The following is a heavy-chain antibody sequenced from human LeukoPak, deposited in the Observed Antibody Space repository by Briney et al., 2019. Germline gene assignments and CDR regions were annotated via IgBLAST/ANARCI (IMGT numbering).Heavy chain of an antibody. J-gene: IGHJ4*02. Sequence: PGRSLRLSCEASGFTFTSYAMHWVRQGPGKGPEWVAVISDDGSGKYYADSVKGRFTISRDNSKYTLNLQMNSLRDEDTAVYYCARELSGSYHFDELGQGTLVTVSS. CDR3: ARELSGSYHFDE. D-gene: IGHD3-10*01. V-gene: IGHV3-30*04. CDR2: ISDDGSGK. CDR1: GFTFTSYA.